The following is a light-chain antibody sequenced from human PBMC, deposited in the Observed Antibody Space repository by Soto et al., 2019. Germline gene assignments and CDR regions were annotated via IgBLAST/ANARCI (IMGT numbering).Light chain of an antibody. J-gene: IGKJ2*01. V-gene: IGKV3-20*01. Sequence: EIVLTQSPGTLSLSPGERATLSCRASQSVTSSYLAWYQRKPGQAPRLLIFAASTRATGIPARFSGRGSGTNVTLTISRLEPEDFAMYYWQQYGSTPPTFGQGTKVEIK. CDR2: AAS. CDR1: QSVTSSY. CDR3: QQYGSTPPT.